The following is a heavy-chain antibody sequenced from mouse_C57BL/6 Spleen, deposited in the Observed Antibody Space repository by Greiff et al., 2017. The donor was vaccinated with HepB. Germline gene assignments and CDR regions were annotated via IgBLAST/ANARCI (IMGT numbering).Heavy chain of an antibody. V-gene: IGHV1-9*01. D-gene: IGHD2-2*01. J-gene: IGHJ3*01. Sequence: VKLVESGAELMKPGASVKLSCKATGYTFTGYWIEWVKQRPGHGLEWIGEILPGSGSTNYNEKFKGKATFTADTSSNTAYMQLSSLTTEDSAIYYCARSRYYGYDGGFAYWGQGTLVTVSA. CDR3: ARSRYYGYDGGFAY. CDR1: GYTFTGYW. CDR2: ILPGSGST.